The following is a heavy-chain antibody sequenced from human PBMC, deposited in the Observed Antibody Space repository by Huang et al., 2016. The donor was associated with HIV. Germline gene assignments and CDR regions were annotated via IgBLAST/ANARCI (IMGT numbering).Heavy chain of an antibody. D-gene: IGHD6-13*01. Sequence: QVQLVQSGAEVKKPGSSVKVSCRASGGTFSSCGISWVRQAPGQGLEWMGGIIPIFGTPNYAQKFQGRVTITADESTSTAYMELSSRRSEDTAVYYCARWEAAADNNWFDPWGQGTLVTVSS. CDR2: IIPIFGTP. CDR1: GGTFSSCG. J-gene: IGHJ5*02. CDR3: ARWEAAADNNWFDP. V-gene: IGHV1-69*01.